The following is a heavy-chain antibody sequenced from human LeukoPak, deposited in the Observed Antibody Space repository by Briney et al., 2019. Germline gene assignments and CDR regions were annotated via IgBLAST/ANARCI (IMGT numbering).Heavy chain of an antibody. CDR3: AREPTQYCSSTSCYNWFDP. V-gene: IGHV4-39*07. CDR2: IYYSGST. Sequence: PSETLSLTCTVSGGSISSSSYYWGWLRQPPGKGLEWIGSIYYSGSTYYNPSLKSRVTISVDTSKNQFSLKLSSVTAADTAVYYCAREPTQYCSSTSCYNWFDPWGQGTLVTVSS. J-gene: IGHJ5*02. D-gene: IGHD2-2*01. CDR1: GGSISSSSYY.